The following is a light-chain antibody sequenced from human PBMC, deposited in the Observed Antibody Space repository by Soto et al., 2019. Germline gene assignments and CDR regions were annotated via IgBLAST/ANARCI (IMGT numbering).Light chain of an antibody. J-gene: IGLJ2*01. CDR2: LNSDGSH. Sequence: QLVLTQSPSASASLGASVKLTSTLSSGHSNYAIAWHQQQSEKGPRYLMKLNSDGSHSKGDGIPDRFSGSSSGGERYLTISSLQSEDEADYYCQTWGSGIVVFCGGTKLTVL. CDR1: SGHSNYA. CDR3: QTWGSGIVV. V-gene: IGLV4-69*01.